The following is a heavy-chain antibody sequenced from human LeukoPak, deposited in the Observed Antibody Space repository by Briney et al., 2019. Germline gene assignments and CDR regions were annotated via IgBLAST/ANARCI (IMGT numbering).Heavy chain of an antibody. CDR1: GLTFSSYS. J-gene: IGHJ4*02. Sequence: PWGSLRLSCAASGLTFSSYSMNWVGQAPGKGLEWVSSISSSSSYIYYADSGRGRFTISRDNAKNSLYLQMNSLRAEDTAVYYCARDLSYPGAIDYWGQGTLVTVSS. CDR3: ARDLSYPGAIDY. CDR2: ISSSSSYI. V-gene: IGHV3-21*01. D-gene: IGHD3-10*01.